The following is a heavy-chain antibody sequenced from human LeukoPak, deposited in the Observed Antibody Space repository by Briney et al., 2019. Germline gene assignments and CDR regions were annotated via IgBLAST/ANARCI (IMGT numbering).Heavy chain of an antibody. CDR1: GYTFTSYG. CDR3: ARDFIPMTTVTMDAFDI. V-gene: IGHV1-18*01. D-gene: IGHD4-17*01. Sequence: ASVKVSCKASGYTFTSYGISWVRQAPGQGLEWMGWISAYNGNTNYAQKLQGRVTMTTDTSTSTAYMELRSLRSDDTAVYYCARDFIPMTTVTMDAFDIWGQGTMVTVSS. CDR2: ISAYNGNT. J-gene: IGHJ3*02.